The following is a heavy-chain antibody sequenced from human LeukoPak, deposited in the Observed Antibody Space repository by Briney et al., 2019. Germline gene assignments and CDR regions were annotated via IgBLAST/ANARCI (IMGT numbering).Heavy chain of an antibody. Sequence: PSETLSLTCTVSSVSLTNYYWSWVRQPPGKGLEWIGYIFFSGTTNYNPSLKSRVTISVDTSKNQFSLKMTSVTAADTAVYFCARVGSGGAWFDFWGQGTLVTVSS. J-gene: IGHJ4*02. CDR3: ARVGSGGAWFDF. CDR2: IFFSGTT. V-gene: IGHV4-59*01. CDR1: SVSLTNYY. D-gene: IGHD6-19*01.